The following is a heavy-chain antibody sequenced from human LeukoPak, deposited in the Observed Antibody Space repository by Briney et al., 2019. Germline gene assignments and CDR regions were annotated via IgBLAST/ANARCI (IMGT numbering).Heavy chain of an antibody. CDR1: GYTFTVYY. V-gene: IGHV1-18*04. Sequence: ASVKVSCKASGYTFTVYYMLWVRQAPGQALECVGRIDVPNGETNYEQRFQGRVTMTTDTSTNTAYMELRGLRSDDTAVYFCARDSSAWSLDFWGEGTLVTVSS. D-gene: IGHD6-19*01. J-gene: IGHJ4*02. CDR2: IDVPNGET. CDR3: ARDSSAWSLDF.